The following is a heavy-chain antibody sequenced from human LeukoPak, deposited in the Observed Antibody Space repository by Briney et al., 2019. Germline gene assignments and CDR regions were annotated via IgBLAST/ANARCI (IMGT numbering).Heavy chain of an antibody. Sequence: KTGGSLRLSCAASGLPFSTYSMNWVRQAPGKGLEWVSTISRTSSYIYEADSVKGRFTISRDNANNSLYLQMNNVRDDDTAVYYCVTRASVNAKTRFWGQGTLVTVSS. CDR3: VTRASVNAKTRF. V-gene: IGHV3-21*01. J-gene: IGHJ4*02. CDR1: GLPFSTYS. CDR2: ISRTSSYI. D-gene: IGHD2-8*01.